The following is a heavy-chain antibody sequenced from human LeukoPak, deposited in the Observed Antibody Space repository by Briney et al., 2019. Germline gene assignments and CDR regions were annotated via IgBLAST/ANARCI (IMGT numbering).Heavy chain of an antibody. Sequence: GASVKVSCKASGYTFTGYYMHWVRQAPGQGLEWMGWINPNSGGTNYAQKFQGRVTMTRDTSISTAYMELSRLRSDDTAVYYCAILGDIVVVPAALYLDYWGQGTLVTVSS. CDR3: AILGDIVVVPAALYLDY. D-gene: IGHD2-2*01. J-gene: IGHJ4*02. V-gene: IGHV1-2*02. CDR1: GYTFTGYY. CDR2: INPNSGGT.